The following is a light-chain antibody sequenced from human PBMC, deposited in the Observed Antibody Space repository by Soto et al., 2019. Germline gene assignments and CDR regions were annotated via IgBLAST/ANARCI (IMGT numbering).Light chain of an antibody. Sequence: EIVLTQSPGTLSLSPGERATLSCRASQSITSSYLAWYQQKPGQAPRLLIHGASNRATGIPDRFSGSGSGTEFTLTISRLEPEDFAVFYCQQYGRSPCTFGPGTQVDIK. CDR1: QSITSSY. CDR3: QQYGRSPCT. V-gene: IGKV3-20*01. J-gene: IGKJ3*01. CDR2: GAS.